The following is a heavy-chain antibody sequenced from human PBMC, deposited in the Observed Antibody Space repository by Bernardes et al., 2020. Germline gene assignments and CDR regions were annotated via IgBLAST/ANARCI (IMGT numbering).Heavy chain of an antibody. J-gene: IGHJ4*02. CDR3: ATPNGGSYYGPFDY. V-gene: IGHV1-24*01. CDR2: FDPEDGET. CDR1: GYTLPELS. Sequence: ASVKVSCMVSGYTLPELSMHWVRQAPGKGLEWMGGFDPEDGETIYAQKFQGRVTMTEDTSTDTAYMELSSLRSEDTAVYYCATPNGGSYYGPFDYWGQGTLVTVSS. D-gene: IGHD1-26*01.